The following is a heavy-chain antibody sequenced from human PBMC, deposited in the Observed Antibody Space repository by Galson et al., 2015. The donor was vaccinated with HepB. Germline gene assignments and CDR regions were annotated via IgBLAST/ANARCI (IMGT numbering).Heavy chain of an antibody. V-gene: IGHV3-23*01. Sequence: SLRLSCAGSGFTFTTYAMSWVRQAPGKGLEWVSTISGSGGSTYYAASVKGRFTISRDNSKNTLYLQMNSLRAEDTAVYYCAKERPVGASGNWGQGTMVTVSS. D-gene: IGHD1-26*01. CDR2: ISGSGGST. CDR1: GFTFTTYA. CDR3: AKERPVGASGN. J-gene: IGHJ3*01.